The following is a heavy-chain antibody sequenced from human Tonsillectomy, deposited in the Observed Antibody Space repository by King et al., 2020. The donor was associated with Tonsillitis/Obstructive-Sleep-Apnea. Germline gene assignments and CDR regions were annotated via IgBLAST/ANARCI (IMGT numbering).Heavy chain of an antibody. Sequence: QLVQSGGGLVQPGGSLRLSCAASRFILSTYAMSWVRQAPGKGLEWVAVISDRRDNTFYGDSVKGRFILSRDNSKNTLYLQMNSLRAEDTALYYCAGGPAGADYYYLDVWGKGTTVTVSS. D-gene: IGHD6-19*01. CDR2: ISDRRDNT. CDR1: RFILSTYA. J-gene: IGHJ6*03. V-gene: IGHV3-23*04. CDR3: AGGPAGADYYYLDV.